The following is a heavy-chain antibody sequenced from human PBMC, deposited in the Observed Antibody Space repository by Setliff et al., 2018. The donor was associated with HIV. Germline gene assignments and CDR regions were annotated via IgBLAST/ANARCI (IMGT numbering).Heavy chain of an antibody. J-gene: IGHJ6*02. CDR2: INPSGGST. CDR1: GYTFTDYY. D-gene: IGHD6-19*01. CDR3: ARLGSGWSDSYYYAMGI. V-gene: IGHV1-46*01. Sequence: ASVKVSCKPSGYTFTDYYLNWVRQAPGQGLEWMGIINPSGGSTSYAQKFQDRVTMTIDTATSRAYMELRSLRSDDTAVYFCARLGSGWSDSYYYAMGIWGQGTTVTVSS.